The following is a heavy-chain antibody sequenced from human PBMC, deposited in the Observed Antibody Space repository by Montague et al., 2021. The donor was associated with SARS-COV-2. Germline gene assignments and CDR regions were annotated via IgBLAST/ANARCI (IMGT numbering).Heavy chain of an antibody. D-gene: IGHD3-10*01. CDR1: GFTFSLYW. Sequence: SLRLSCAASGFTFSLYWMHWVRQAPGRGLVWVSRISGDDTYVNYADSVKGRFTISRDNSKNTLFLHMNSLRVDDTAVYYCARLGSGNSFDLWGQGTVVTVSS. J-gene: IGHJ3*01. V-gene: IGHV3-74*01. CDR2: ISGDDTYV. CDR3: ARLGSGNSFDL.